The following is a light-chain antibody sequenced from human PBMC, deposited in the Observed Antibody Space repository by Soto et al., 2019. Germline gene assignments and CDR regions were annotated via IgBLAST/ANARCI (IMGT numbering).Light chain of an antibody. CDR1: QRISSTY. J-gene: IGKJ1*01. Sequence: EIVLTQSPGSLSLSPGERATLSCTASQRISSTYLAWYHQKPGQAPRLLIYGASTRATGIPARFSGSGSGTEFTLTISSLQSEDFAVYYCQQYNNWPRTLGQGTKVDIK. CDR2: GAS. V-gene: IGKV3-15*01. CDR3: QQYNNWPRT.